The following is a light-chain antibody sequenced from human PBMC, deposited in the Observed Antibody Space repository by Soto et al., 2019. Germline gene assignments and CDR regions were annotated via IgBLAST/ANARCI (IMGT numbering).Light chain of an antibody. J-gene: IGLJ2*01. V-gene: IGLV3-1*01. CDR2: EDT. CDR1: TLGSKF. Sequence: SSELTQPPSVSVSPGQTANITCSGNTLGSKFVFWYQQKAGQSPMVVIYEDTKRPSGIHERFSGSNSGNTATLTISGTQAMDEADFYCQAWDSGTVVFGGGTKLTVL. CDR3: QAWDSGTVV.